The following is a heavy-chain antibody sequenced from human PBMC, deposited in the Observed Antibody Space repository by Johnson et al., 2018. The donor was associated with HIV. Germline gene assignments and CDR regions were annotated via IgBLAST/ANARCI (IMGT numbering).Heavy chain of an antibody. Sequence: EVQLVESGGGLVKPGGSLRLSCAASGFTFSNAWMSWVRQAPGKGLEWVGRIKSKTDGGTTDYAAPVKGRFTISRDDSKTTLYLQMNSLKTEDTAVYYCTTDGAGAGAFDIWGQGTMVTVSS. CDR1: GFTFSNAW. V-gene: IGHV3-15*01. D-gene: IGHD1-26*01. CDR2: IKSKTDGGTT. J-gene: IGHJ3*02. CDR3: TTDGAGAGAFDI.